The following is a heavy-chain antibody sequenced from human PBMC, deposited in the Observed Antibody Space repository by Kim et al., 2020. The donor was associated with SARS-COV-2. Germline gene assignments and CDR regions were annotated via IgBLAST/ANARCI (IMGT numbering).Heavy chain of an antibody. J-gene: IGHJ6*02. CDR3: ARVRGAAGPFYYYYYGMDV. Sequence: GGSLRLSCAASGFTFSDYYMSWIRQAPGKGLEWVSYISSSGSTIYYADSVKGRFTISRDNAKNSLYLQMNSLRAEDTAVYYCARVRGAAGPFYYYYYGMDVWGQGTTDTVSS. D-gene: IGHD6-13*01. CDR1: GFTFSDYY. V-gene: IGHV3-11*01. CDR2: ISSSGSTI.